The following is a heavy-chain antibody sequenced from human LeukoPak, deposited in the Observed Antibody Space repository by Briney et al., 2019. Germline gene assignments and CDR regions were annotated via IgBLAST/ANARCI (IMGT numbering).Heavy chain of an antibody. V-gene: IGHV1-69*04. Sequence: SVKVSCKASGGTFSSYAISWVRQAPGQGLEWMGRIIPILGIANYAQKFQGRVTITADKSTSTAYMELSSLRSEDTAVYYCARWDYYGSGSYYPIGYYGMDVWGLGTTVTVSS. J-gene: IGHJ6*02. D-gene: IGHD3-10*01. CDR1: GGTFSSYA. CDR3: ARWDYYGSGSYYPIGYYGMDV. CDR2: IIPILGIA.